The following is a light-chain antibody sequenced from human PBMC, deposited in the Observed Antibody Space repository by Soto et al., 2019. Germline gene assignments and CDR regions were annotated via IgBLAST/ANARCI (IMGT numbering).Light chain of an antibody. CDR1: QSVNNY. CDR2: DAS. V-gene: IGKV3-11*01. CDR3: QQRGNWPWLT. Sequence: EIVLKQSPGTLSLSPGERATLSCRASQSVNNYLAWYQQKPGQAPRLLIYDASNRATGIPARFSGSGSGTDVTLTISSLEPEDFAVYYCQQRGNWPWLTFGGGTRVEIK. J-gene: IGKJ4*01.